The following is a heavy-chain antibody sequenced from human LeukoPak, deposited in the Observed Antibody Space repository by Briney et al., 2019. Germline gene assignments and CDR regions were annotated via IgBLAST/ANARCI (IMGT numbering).Heavy chain of an antibody. CDR3: AKDFLPGDYNWFDP. D-gene: IGHD3-16*01. Sequence: GRSLRLACEVSEFTLSSYGISWVSQAPGKGLEWDSCIRVSGGRTSYADSVTGRFTISTDNSKNTPYLQMNSLRAEDTTVTYWAKDFLPGDYNWFDPWGQGTLVTVSS. CDR1: EFTLSSYG. V-gene: IGHV3-23*01. CDR2: IRVSGGRT. J-gene: IGHJ5*02.